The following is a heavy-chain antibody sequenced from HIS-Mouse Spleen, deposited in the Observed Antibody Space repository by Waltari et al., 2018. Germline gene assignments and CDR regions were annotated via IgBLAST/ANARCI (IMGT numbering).Heavy chain of an antibody. J-gene: IGHJ5*02. CDR3: ARDRRVGDWFDP. CDR2: INPNSGGT. D-gene: IGHD3-16*01. Sequence: QVQLVQSGAEVKKPGASVKVSCKASGYTFTGYYMPWAQQAPGQGLEWRGWINPNSGGTNYAQKVQGRVTMTRDTSISTAYMELSRLRSDDTAVYYCARDRRVGDWFDPWGQGTLVTVSS. CDR1: GYTFTGYY. V-gene: IGHV1-2*02.